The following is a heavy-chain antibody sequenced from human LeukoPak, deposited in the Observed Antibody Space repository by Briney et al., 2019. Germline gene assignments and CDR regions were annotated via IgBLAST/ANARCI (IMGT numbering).Heavy chain of an antibody. Sequence: ASVKVSCTASGYTFTSYGINWVRQATGQGLEWMGWMNPNSGNTGYAQKFQGRVTMTRNTSISTAYMELSSLRSEDTAVYYCAREQLPFYYYGMDVWGQGTTVTVSS. J-gene: IGHJ6*02. V-gene: IGHV1-8*01. CDR2: MNPNSGNT. CDR3: AREQLPFYYYGMDV. D-gene: IGHD5-18*01. CDR1: GYTFTSYG.